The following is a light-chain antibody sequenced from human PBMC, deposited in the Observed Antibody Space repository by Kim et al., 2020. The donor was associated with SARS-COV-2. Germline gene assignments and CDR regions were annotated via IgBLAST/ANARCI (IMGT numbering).Light chain of an antibody. CDR3: QTWGSGVWV. Sequence: ASVKLTCTLSSGHSSYAIAWHQQQPEKGPRYLMKLNSDGSHNKGDGIPDRFSGSSSGAERYLTISSLQSEDEAEYYCQTWGSGVWVFGGGTKLTVL. V-gene: IGLV4-69*01. CDR2: LNSDGSH. CDR1: SGHSSYA. J-gene: IGLJ3*02.